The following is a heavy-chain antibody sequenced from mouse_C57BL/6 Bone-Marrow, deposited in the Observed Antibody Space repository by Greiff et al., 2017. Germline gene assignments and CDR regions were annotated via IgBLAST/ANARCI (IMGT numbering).Heavy chain of an antibody. Sequence: QVQLQQPGAELVKPGASVKLSCKASGYTFTSYWMQWVKQRPGQGLEWIGEIDPSDSYTNYNQKFKGKATLTVDTSSSTAYMQLSSLTSEDSAVYYCAKEGELLPFAYWGQGTLVTVSA. D-gene: IGHD1-1*01. V-gene: IGHV1-50*01. CDR3: AKEGELLPFAY. CDR2: IDPSDSYT. CDR1: GYTFTSYW. J-gene: IGHJ3*01.